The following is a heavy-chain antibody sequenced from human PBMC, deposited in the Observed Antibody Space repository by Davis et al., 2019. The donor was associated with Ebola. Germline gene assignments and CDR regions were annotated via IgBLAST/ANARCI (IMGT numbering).Heavy chain of an antibody. J-gene: IGHJ4*02. V-gene: IGHV3-30-3*01. CDR1: GFTFSSYA. CDR2: ISYDGSNN. Sequence: GESLKISCAASGFTFSSYAMHWVRQAPGKGLEWVAVISYDGSNNYYADSVKGRFTISRDNSKNTLYLQMNSLRAEDTAVYYCARDDNYYGSGRYNRLDYWGQGTLVIVSS. D-gene: IGHD3-10*01. CDR3: ARDDNYYGSGRYNRLDY.